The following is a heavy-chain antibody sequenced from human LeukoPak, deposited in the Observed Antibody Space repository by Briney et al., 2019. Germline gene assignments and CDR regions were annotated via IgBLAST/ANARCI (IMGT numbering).Heavy chain of an antibody. D-gene: IGHD6-13*01. Sequence: GGSLRLSCVASGFTFSTYSMNWVRQAPGKGLEWVSSISSTSNYIYYADSVKGRFTISRDNSKNTLYLQMNSLRAEDTAVYYCAKVPRQSGWFPLSDYWGQGALVTVAS. CDR1: GFTFSTYS. J-gene: IGHJ4*02. CDR2: ISSTSNYI. CDR3: AKVPRQSGWFPLSDY. V-gene: IGHV3-21*01.